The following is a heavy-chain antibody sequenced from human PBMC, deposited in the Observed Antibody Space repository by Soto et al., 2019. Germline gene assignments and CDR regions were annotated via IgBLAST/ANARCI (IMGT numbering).Heavy chain of an antibody. V-gene: IGHV3-23*01. Sequence: SGGSLRLSCAASGFTFSSHAMGWVRQAPGKGLEWVSSISDNSGSTYYADSVKGRFTISRDDSKNTLYLQMNSLRAEDTAIYYCAKRPRALLTFDYWGQGTLVTVSS. CDR1: GFTFSSHA. CDR2: ISDNSGST. CDR3: AKRPRALLTFDY. J-gene: IGHJ4*02. D-gene: IGHD1-26*01.